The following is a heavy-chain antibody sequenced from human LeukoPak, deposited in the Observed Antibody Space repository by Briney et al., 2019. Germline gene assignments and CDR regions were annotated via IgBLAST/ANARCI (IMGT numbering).Heavy chain of an antibody. CDR3: AKDRPNYYDSSGHYYRRNGDY. CDR2: ITSSGGST. CDR1: GFTFSSYA. J-gene: IGHJ4*02. V-gene: IGHV3-23*01. D-gene: IGHD3-22*01. Sequence: PGGSLRLSCAASGFTFSSYAMSWVRQAPGKGLEWVSSITSSGGSTYYAGSVKGQFTISGDNSKNTVYLQMNSLRAEDTAVYYCAKDRPNYYDSSGHYYRRNGDYWGQGTLVTVSS.